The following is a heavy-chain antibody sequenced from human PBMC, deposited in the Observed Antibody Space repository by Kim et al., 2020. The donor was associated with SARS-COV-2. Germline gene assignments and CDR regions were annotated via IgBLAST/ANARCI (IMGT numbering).Heavy chain of an antibody. V-gene: IGHV3-30*07. J-gene: IGHJ5*01. D-gene: IGHD3-22*01. CDR3: AREGGNTGYYSIDS. Sequence: DSGKGRFTISRDNSNNTLYLRMNSLRAEDTAVYYCAREGGNTGYYSIDSWGQGTLVTVSS.